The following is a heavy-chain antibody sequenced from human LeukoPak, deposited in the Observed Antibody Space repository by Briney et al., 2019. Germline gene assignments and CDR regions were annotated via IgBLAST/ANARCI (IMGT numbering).Heavy chain of an antibody. J-gene: IGHJ4*02. CDR2: ISGSGGST. D-gene: IGHD3-16*01. V-gene: IGHV3-23*01. CDR3: AKALGDWPTTLDY. CDR1: GFTFSTYG. Sequence: GGSLRLSCAASGFTFSTYGMYWVRQAPGKGLEWVSSISGSGGSTYYADSVKGRFTISRDNSKNTLYLQMNSLTAADTAVYFCAKALGDWPTTLDYWGRGTLVTVSS.